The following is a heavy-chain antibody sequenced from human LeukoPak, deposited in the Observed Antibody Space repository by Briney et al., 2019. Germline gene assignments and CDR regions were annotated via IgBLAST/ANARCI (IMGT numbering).Heavy chain of an antibody. D-gene: IGHD3-10*01. CDR1: EFTFSSYW. J-gene: IGHJ6*03. Sequence: GGSLRLSCAASEFTFSSYWMGWVRQAPGKGLEWVANIKQDGSEKYYVDSVKGRFTISRDNAKNLLYLQVNSLRAEDTAVYYCARDQLWLYGRTSYYYYFYMDVWGTGTTVAVSS. V-gene: IGHV3-7*01. CDR2: IKQDGSEK. CDR3: ARDQLWLYGRTSYYYYFYMDV.